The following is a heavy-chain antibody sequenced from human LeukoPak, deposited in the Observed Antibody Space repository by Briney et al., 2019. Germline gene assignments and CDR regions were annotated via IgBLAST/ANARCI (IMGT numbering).Heavy chain of an antibody. CDR1: GGSISSGTYC. Sequence: SETLSLTCIVSGGSISSGTYCWSWIRQPPGKGLEWIGYIYYSGSTNYNPSLKSRVTISVDTSKNQFSLKLSSVTAADTAVYYCAVDYYDSSGFDYWGQGTLVTVSS. CDR2: IYYSGST. V-gene: IGHV4-61*01. D-gene: IGHD3-22*01. J-gene: IGHJ4*02. CDR3: AVDYYDSSGFDY.